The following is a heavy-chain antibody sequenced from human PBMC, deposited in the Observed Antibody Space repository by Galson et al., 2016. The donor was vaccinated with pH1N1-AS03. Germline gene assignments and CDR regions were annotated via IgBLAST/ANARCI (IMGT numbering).Heavy chain of an antibody. CDR2: IGNYGRT. Sequence: SETLSLTCAVSGYSISSGYYWGWIRQTPGKGLEWVGCIGNYGRTYYNPSLSSRVTISVDMSKSQFSLKVTSVTAADTALYYCWAYYYGSGTKNCYWGQGTLVTVSS. V-gene: IGHV4-38-2*01. CDR1: GYSISSGYY. CDR3: WAYYYGSGTKNCY. D-gene: IGHD3-10*01. J-gene: IGHJ4*02.